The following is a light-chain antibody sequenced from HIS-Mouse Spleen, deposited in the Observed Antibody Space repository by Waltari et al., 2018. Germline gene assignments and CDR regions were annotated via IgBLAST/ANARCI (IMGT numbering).Light chain of an antibody. CDR2: DVS. J-gene: IGLJ3*02. CDR1: SSDVGGYNY. Sequence: QSALTQPPSVSGSPGQSVTISSTGTSSDVGGYNYASRYQQHPGKAPKLMIYDVSKRPSGVPDRFSGSKSGNTASLTISGLQAEDEADYYCCSYAGSYTWVFGGGTKLTVL. V-gene: IGLV2-11*01. CDR3: CSYAGSYTWV.